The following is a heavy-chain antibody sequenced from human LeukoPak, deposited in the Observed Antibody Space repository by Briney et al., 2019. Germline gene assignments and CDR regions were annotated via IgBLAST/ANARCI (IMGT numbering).Heavy chain of an antibody. CDR2: IIPIFGTA. CDR1: GGTFSSYA. CDR3: ATESRSQLLPKMDV. J-gene: IGHJ6*02. V-gene: IGHV1-69*13. D-gene: IGHD2-2*01. Sequence: ASVKVSCKASGGTFSSYAISWVRQAPGQGLEWMGGIIPIFGTANYAQKFQGRVTITADESTSTAYMELSSLRSEDTAVYYCATESRSQLLPKMDVWAKGPRSPSP.